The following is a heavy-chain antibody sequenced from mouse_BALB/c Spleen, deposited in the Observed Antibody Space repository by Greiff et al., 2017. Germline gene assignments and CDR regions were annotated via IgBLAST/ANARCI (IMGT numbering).Heavy chain of an antibody. CDR2: INSNGGST. V-gene: IGHV5-6-3*01. CDR3: ARGEGNYDAMDY. CDR1: GFTFSSYG. Sequence: EVQLVESGGGLVKPGGSLKLSCAASGFTFSSYGMSWVRQTPDKRLELVATINSNGGSTYYPDSVKGRFTISRDNAKNTLYLQMSSLKSEDTAMYYCARGEGNYDAMDYWGQGTSVTVSS. D-gene: IGHD2-1*01. J-gene: IGHJ4*01.